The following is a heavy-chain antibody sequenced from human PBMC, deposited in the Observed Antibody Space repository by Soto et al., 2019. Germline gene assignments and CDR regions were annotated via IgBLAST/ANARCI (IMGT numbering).Heavy chain of an antibody. V-gene: IGHV5-10-1*01. CDR3: ATHSSGWNYYYGMDV. Sequence: VESLKISCNGSGYSFTSYWISWVRQMPWKGLEWMGRIDPSDSYTNYSPSFQGHVTISADKSISTAYLQWSSLKASDTAMYYCATHSSGWNYYYGMDVWGQGTTVTVSS. D-gene: IGHD6-19*01. CDR1: GYSFTSYW. CDR2: IDPSDSYT. J-gene: IGHJ6*02.